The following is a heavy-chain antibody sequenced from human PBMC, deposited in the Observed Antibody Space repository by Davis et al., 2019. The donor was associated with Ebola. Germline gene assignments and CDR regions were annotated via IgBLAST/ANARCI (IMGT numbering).Heavy chain of an antibody. CDR1: GGAITSDGYY. J-gene: IGHJ3*02. D-gene: IGHD6-25*01. CDR3: ARSRSYDSSGAFEI. Sequence: MPSETLSLTCSVSGGAITSDGYYLTWIRQHPGKGLEWIGYIYYSGLTYYNPSLGSRVKISRDISNNQFSLKLSSVTAADTAVYYCARSRSYDSSGAFEIWGQGTMVTVSA. CDR2: IYYSGLT. V-gene: IGHV4-31*03.